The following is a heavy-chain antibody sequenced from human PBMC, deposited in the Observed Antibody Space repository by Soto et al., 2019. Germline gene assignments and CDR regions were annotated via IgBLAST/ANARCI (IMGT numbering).Heavy chain of an antibody. CDR3: ARESSSSCHDY. CDR1: GYTFTSYG. J-gene: IGHJ4*02. CDR2: ISAYNGNT. Sequence: QVQLVQSGAEVKKPGASVKVSCKASGYTFTSYGISWVRQAPGQGLEWMGWISAYNGNTNNTQKLQGRVTMTTDTSTSKDYMELRSLRSEDTAVYYCARESSSSCHDYWGQGILVTVSS. D-gene: IGHD6-13*01. V-gene: IGHV1-18*01.